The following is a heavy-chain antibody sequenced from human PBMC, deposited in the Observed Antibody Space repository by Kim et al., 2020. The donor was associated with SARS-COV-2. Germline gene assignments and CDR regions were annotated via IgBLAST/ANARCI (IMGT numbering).Heavy chain of an antibody. CDR3: ARDGALTTVTTHFDY. Sequence: WGSLRLSCAASGFTFSSYSMNWVRQAPGKGLEWVSSISSSSSYIYYADSVKGRFTISRDNAKNSLYLQMNSLRAEDTAVYYCARDGALTTVTTHFDYWGQGTLVTVSS. CDR1: GFTFSSYS. V-gene: IGHV3-21*01. J-gene: IGHJ4*02. CDR2: ISSSSSYI. D-gene: IGHD4-4*01.